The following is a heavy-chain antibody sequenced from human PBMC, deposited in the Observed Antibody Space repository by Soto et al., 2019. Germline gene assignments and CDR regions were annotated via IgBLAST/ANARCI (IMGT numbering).Heavy chain of an antibody. J-gene: IGHJ4*02. CDR3: AGNIVVVPAAFDY. V-gene: IGHV4-39*01. D-gene: IGHD2-2*01. CDR2: IYYSGST. CDR1: GGSISSSSYY. Sequence: QLQLQESGPGLVKPSETLSLTCTVSGGSISSSSYYWGWLRQPQGKGLEWIGSIYYSGSTYYNPSLKRRVTKSVDTSKNQFSLKLSCVTAADTAVYYCAGNIVVVPAAFDYWGQGTLVTVSS.